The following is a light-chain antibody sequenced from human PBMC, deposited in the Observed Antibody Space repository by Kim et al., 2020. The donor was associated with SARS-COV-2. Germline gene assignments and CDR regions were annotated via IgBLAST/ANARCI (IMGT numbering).Light chain of an antibody. Sequence: RVTIICSGSNSDIGGGYYVNWYQQLPGTAPKLLLFGNGDRPSGVPDRFSGSRSGTSASLAVTGLQAEDEADYYCQSYGISLTSVVFGGGTQLTVL. CDR3: QSYGISLTSVV. CDR1: NSDIGGGYY. V-gene: IGLV1-40*01. J-gene: IGLJ3*02. CDR2: GNG.